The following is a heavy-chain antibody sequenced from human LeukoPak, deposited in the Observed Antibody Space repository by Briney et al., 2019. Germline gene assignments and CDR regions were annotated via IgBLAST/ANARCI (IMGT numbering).Heavy chain of an antibody. Sequence: ASVKVSCKASGGTFSSYTISWVRQAPGQGLEWMGRIIPILGIANYAQKFQGRVTITADKSTSTAYMELSSLRSEDTAVYYCARVSHDGYFDYWGQGALVTVSS. J-gene: IGHJ4*02. V-gene: IGHV1-69*02. CDR2: IIPILGIA. D-gene: IGHD1-1*01. CDR3: ARVSHDGYFDY. CDR1: GGTFSSYT.